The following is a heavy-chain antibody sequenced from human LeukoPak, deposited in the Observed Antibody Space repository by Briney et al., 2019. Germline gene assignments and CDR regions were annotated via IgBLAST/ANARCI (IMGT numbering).Heavy chain of an antibody. J-gene: IGHJ4*02. Sequence: PSETLSLTCTVSGGSITSGSYYWGWIRQYPGKGLEWIGNIYYSGSTYYNPSLKSRVTISVDTSKNQFSLKPSSVTAADTAVYYCARYAVEYSGTYFDSWGQGSLVTVSS. V-gene: IGHV4-39*01. D-gene: IGHD1-26*01. CDR3: ARYAVEYSGTYFDS. CDR1: GGSITSGSYY. CDR2: IYYSGST.